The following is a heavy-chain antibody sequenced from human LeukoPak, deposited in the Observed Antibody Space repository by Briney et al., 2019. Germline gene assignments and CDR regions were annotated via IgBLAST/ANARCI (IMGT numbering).Heavy chain of an antibody. V-gene: IGHV1-46*01. CDR3: ARDSAFYYDSSGYEDY. J-gene: IGHJ4*02. CDR2: INPSGGST. Sequence: ASVKVSCEASGYTFTSYYMHWVRQAPGQGLEWMGIINPSGGSTSYAQKFQGRVTMTRGTSTSTDYMELSSLRSEDTAVYYCARDSAFYYDSSGYEDYWGQGTLVTVSS. D-gene: IGHD3-22*01. CDR1: GYTFTSYY.